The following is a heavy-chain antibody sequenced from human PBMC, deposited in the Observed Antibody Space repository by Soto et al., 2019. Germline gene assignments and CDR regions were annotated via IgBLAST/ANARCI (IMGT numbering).Heavy chain of an antibody. Sequence: EVQLVESGGGLVQPGGSLRLSCAASGFVFSDYSVNWVRQAPGKGLEWIAYSSGSLISYADSVKGRFTISRDNAKNLLFLQMNSLRAEDTAVYYCARDDQWAFDSWGQGTLVTVSS. CDR1: GFVFSDYS. D-gene: IGHD1-26*01. CDR3: ARDDQWAFDS. CDR2: SSGSLI. V-gene: IGHV3-48*01. J-gene: IGHJ4*02.